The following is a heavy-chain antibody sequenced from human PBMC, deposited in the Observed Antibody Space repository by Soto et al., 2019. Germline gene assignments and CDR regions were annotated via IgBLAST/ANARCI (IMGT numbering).Heavy chain of an antibody. Sequence: GGSLRLSCAASGFTFSSYAMSWVRQAPGKGLKWVSAISGSGGSTYYADSVKGRFTISRDNSKNTLYLQMNSLRAEDTAVYYCAIVGYYYDSSGYYYDRYFAYWGQGTLVTVSS. J-gene: IGHJ4*02. D-gene: IGHD3-22*01. CDR3: AIVGYYYDSSGYYYDRYFAY. CDR2: ISGSGGST. CDR1: GFTFSSYA. V-gene: IGHV3-23*01.